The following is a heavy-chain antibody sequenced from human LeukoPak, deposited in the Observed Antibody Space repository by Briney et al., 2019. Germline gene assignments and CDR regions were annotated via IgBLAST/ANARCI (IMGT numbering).Heavy chain of an antibody. J-gene: IGHJ2*01. CDR2: IYYLGST. Sequence: SETLSLTSTVSAGSMNSNYRSWLRQPPGNGLEWIAYIYYLGSTSYSPSLRGRGSITVDTSKNQFSLNLNSVTAADTAIYYCARNYYDTTGEFATHWYFDLWGRGTLVTVSS. D-gene: IGHD3-22*01. CDR1: AGSMNSNY. CDR3: ARNYYDTTGEFATHWYFDL. V-gene: IGHV4-59*01.